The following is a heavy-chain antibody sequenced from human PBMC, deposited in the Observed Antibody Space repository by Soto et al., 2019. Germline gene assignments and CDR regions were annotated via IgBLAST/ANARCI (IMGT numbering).Heavy chain of an antibody. CDR1: GYTFTSYA. J-gene: IGHJ6*02. V-gene: IGHV1-3*01. CDR2: INAGNGNT. D-gene: IGHD6-13*01. CDR3: ARVYSSSWYGYYYYGMDV. Sequence: ASVKVSCKASGYTFTSYAMHWVRQAPGQGLEWMGWINAGNGNTKYSQKFQGRVTITRDTSASTAYMELSSLRSEDTAVYYCARVYSSSWYGYYYYGMDVWGQGTTVTVSS.